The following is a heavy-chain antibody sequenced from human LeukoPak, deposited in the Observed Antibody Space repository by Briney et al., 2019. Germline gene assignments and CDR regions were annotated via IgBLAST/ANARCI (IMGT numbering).Heavy chain of an antibody. V-gene: IGHV4-59*01. CDR1: GGSISTYY. CDR2: IYYSGST. Sequence: SETLSLTCTVSGGSISTYYWSWIRQPPGKGLEWIGHIYYSGSTNYNPSLKSRVTMSVDTSKNHFSLRLSSVTAADTALYYCARGGRYNDYWGQGTLVTVSS. J-gene: IGHJ4*02. CDR3: ARGGRYNDY. D-gene: IGHD6-19*01.